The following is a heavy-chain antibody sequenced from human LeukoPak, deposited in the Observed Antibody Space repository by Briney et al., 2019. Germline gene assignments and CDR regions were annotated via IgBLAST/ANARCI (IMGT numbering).Heavy chain of an antibody. V-gene: IGHV3-7*01. Sequence: PGGSLRLSCAASGFIFSSYWMNWVRQAPGKGLEWVANIKQDGSEKYYVDSVKGRFTISRDNAKNSLYLQMNSLRAEDTAVYYCARDWGYCSGGNCYSVFDYWGQGTLVTVSS. CDR1: GFIFSSYW. CDR2: IKQDGSEK. D-gene: IGHD2-15*01. J-gene: IGHJ4*02. CDR3: ARDWGYCSGGNCYSVFDY.